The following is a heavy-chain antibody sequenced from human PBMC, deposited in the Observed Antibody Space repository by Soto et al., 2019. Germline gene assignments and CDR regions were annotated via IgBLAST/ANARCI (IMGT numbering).Heavy chain of an antibody. Sequence: SVKVSCKASGGTFSSYAISWVRQAPGQGLEWMGGIIPIFGTANYAQKFQGRVTITADESTSTAYMELSSLRSEDTAVYYCARDVHYYDSRDAFDIWGQGTMVTVSS. D-gene: IGHD3-22*01. CDR1: GGTFSSYA. CDR2: IIPIFGTA. V-gene: IGHV1-69*13. CDR3: ARDVHYYDSRDAFDI. J-gene: IGHJ3*02.